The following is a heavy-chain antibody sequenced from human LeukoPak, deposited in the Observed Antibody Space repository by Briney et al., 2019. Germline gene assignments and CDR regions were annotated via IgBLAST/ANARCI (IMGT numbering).Heavy chain of an antibody. D-gene: IGHD3-3*01. V-gene: IGHV3-9*01. CDR3: AKCPEADRITIFGVVTNYGMDV. J-gene: IGHJ6*02. Sequence: GGSLRLSCAASGFTFDDYAMHWVRQAPGKGLEWVSGISWNSGSIGYADSVKGRFTISRDNAKNSLYLQMNSLRAEDTAVYYCAKCPEADRITIFGVVTNYGMDVWGQGTTVTVSS. CDR2: ISWNSGSI. CDR1: GFTFDDYA.